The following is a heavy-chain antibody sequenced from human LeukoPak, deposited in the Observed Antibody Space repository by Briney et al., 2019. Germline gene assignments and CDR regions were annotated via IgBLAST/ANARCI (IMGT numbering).Heavy chain of an antibody. CDR2: ISYDGSNK. CDR1: GFTFSSYA. J-gene: IGHJ5*02. Sequence: GRSLRLSCAASGFTFSSYAMHWVRQAPGKGLEWVAVISYDGSNKYYADSVKGRFTISRDNSKNTLYLQMNSLRAEDTAVYYCARTGYSSSWYNRNWFDPWGQGTLVTVSS. V-gene: IGHV3-30*04. CDR3: ARTGYSSSWYNRNWFDP. D-gene: IGHD6-13*01.